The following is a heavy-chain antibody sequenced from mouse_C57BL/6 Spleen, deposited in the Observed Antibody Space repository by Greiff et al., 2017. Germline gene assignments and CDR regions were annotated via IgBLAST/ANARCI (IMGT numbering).Heavy chain of an antibody. CDR1: GFSLTSYG. CDR3: ARKYYGSSYHYAMDY. V-gene: IGHV2-2*01. CDR2: IWSGGST. Sequence: QVQLQQSGPGLVQPSQSLSITCTVSGFSLTSYGVHWVRQSPGKGLEWLGVIWSGGSTDYNAAFISRLSISKDNSKSQVFFKMNSLQADDTAIYYCARKYYGSSYHYAMDYWGQGTSVTVSS. J-gene: IGHJ4*01. D-gene: IGHD1-1*01.